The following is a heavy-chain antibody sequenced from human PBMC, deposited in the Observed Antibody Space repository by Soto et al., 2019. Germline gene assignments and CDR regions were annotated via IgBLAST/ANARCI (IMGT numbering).Heavy chain of an antibody. CDR1: GFTFSDYY. CDR3: ARDLSWSSGWYSPEGEFDY. V-gene: IGHV3-11*01. D-gene: IGHD6-19*01. Sequence: QVQLVESGGGLVKPGGSLRLSCAVSGFTFSDYYMSWIRQAPGKGLEWVSYISSSGSTIYYADSVKGRFTISRDNAKNSLYLQMNSLRAEDTAVYYCARDLSWSSGWYSPEGEFDYWGQGTLVTVSS. CDR2: ISSSGSTI. J-gene: IGHJ4*02.